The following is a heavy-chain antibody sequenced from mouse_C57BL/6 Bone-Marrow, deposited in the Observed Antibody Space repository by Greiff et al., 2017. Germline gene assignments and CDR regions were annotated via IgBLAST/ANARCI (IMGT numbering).Heavy chain of an antibody. J-gene: IGHJ2*01. D-gene: IGHD1-1*01. CDR3: ARTFDGSEPLDF. CDR1: GFNIKDYY. Sequence: VQLQQSGAELVKPGASVKLSCTASGFNIKDYYMHWVKQRTEQGLEWIGRIDPEDGETKYAPKFKGKATITADPSSNTAYLQLSSLTSEDTAVYYCARTFDGSEPLDFWGKGTTVTVSS. V-gene: IGHV14-2*01. CDR2: IDPEDGET.